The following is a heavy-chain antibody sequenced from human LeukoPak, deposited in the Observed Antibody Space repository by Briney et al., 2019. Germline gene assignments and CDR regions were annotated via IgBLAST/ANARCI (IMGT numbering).Heavy chain of an antibody. CDR2: INHSGST. Sequence: SETLSLTCAVYGGSFSGYYWSWIRQPPGKGLEWIGEINHSGSTNYNPSLKSRVTISVDTSKNQFSLKLSSATAADTAVYYCARGDNWNYVDLFDYWGQGTLVTVSS. CDR1: GGSFSGYY. D-gene: IGHD1-7*01. J-gene: IGHJ4*02. CDR3: ARGDNWNYVDLFDY. V-gene: IGHV4-34*01.